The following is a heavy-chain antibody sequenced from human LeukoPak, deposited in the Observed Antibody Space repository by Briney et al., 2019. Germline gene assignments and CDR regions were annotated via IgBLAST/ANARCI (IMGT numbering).Heavy chain of an antibody. D-gene: IGHD4/OR15-4a*01. CDR2: INSDGTST. V-gene: IGHV3-74*01. J-gene: IGHJ4*02. Sequence: GGSLRLSCAASGFTFSTYWMHWVRQAPGKGLVWVSRINSDGTSTSYADSVKGRCTISRDNAKNTLYMQMNSLRAEDTAVYYLARYIYGGQPFDYWGQGTLVTVSS. CDR1: GFTFSTYW. CDR3: ARYIYGGQPFDY.